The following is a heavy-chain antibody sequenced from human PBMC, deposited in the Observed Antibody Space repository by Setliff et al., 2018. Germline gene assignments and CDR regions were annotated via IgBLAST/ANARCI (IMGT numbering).Heavy chain of an antibody. Sequence: SETLSLTCIVSGGSINLPHWSWIRQTPGKGLEWIGYISYSGSTNYNPSLKSRVSMSLDTSKNQFSLKLSSVTAADTAVYYCARDRVVVLAGRRGFYFDYWGQGTLVTVSS. D-gene: IGHD2-15*01. CDR1: GGSINLPH. V-gene: IGHV4-59*11. CDR2: ISYSGST. CDR3: ARDRVVVLAGRRGFYFDY. J-gene: IGHJ4*02.